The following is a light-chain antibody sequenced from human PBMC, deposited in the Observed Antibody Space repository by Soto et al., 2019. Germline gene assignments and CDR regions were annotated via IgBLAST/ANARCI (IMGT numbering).Light chain of an antibody. Sequence: QSALTQPASVSGSPGQSITISCTGTSNDVGVYNFVSWYQQHPGKAPKLMIYEVTNRPSGVSNRFSGSKSGNTASLTISGLQAEDEADYYCSSYTTSSTYVFGTGTKLTVL. J-gene: IGLJ1*01. CDR3: SSYTTSSTYV. CDR1: SNDVGVYNF. CDR2: EVT. V-gene: IGLV2-14*01.